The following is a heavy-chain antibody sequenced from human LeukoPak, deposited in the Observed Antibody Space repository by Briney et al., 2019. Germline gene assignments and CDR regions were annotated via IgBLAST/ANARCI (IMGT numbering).Heavy chain of an antibody. D-gene: IGHD1-26*01. CDR2: IKEDGSEN. CDR1: GFTFSDYW. V-gene: IGHV3-7*01. J-gene: IGHJ4*02. CDR3: ARAYSGAYRAGDY. Sequence: GGSLRLSCAASGFTFSDYWMTWVRQAPGKGREWVADIKEDGSENYFVDSVKGRFTISRDNAKNSLYLQMTSLRAEDTAVYYCARAYSGAYRAGDYWGQGTLVTVSS.